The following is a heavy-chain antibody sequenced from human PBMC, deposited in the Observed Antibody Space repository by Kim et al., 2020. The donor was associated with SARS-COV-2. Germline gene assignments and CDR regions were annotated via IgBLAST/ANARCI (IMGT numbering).Heavy chain of an antibody. CDR3: ARAEM. Sequence: IKQDGSAKSYVDSVKGRFTISRDSGKNSLYLQMDGLRAEDTAVYYCARAEMGGQGILVTVSS. V-gene: IGHV3-7*01. D-gene: IGHD2-8*01. CDR2: IKQDGSAK. J-gene: IGHJ4*02.